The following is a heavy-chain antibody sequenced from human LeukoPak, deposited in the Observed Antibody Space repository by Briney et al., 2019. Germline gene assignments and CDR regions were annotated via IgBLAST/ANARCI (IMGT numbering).Heavy chain of an antibody. CDR1: GYTFTSYY. Sequence: ASVKVSCKASGYTFTSYYMHWVRQAPGQGLEWMGIINPSGGSTSYAQKFQGRVTMTRDTSTSTVYMELSSLRSEDTAVYYCARGPTKEYDFWSDDYYYYYMDVWGNGTTVSVSS. CDR2: INPSGGST. J-gene: IGHJ6*03. CDR3: ARGPTKEYDFWSDDYYYYYMDV. D-gene: IGHD3-3*01. V-gene: IGHV1-46*01.